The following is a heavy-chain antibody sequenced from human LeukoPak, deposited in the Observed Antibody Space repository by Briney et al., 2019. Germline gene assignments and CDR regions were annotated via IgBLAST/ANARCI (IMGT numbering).Heavy chain of an antibody. Sequence: PGGSLRLSCAASGFTFSDYYMSWIRQAPGKGLECVSYISSSGSTIYYADSVKCRFTISRDNAKNSLYLQMNSLRAEDTAVYYCARATMVRGVGAFDIWGQGTMVTVSS. CDR1: GFTFSDYY. CDR3: ARATMVRGVGAFDI. D-gene: IGHD3-10*01. J-gene: IGHJ3*02. CDR2: ISSSGSTI. V-gene: IGHV3-11*01.